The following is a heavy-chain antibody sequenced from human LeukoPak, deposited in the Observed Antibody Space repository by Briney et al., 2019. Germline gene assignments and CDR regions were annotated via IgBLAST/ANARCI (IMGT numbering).Heavy chain of an antibody. J-gene: IGHJ3*02. V-gene: IGHV1-58*02. CDR3: AATPSLRRRAFDI. CDR2: IVVGSGNT. D-gene: IGHD3-10*01. Sequence: GASVKVSCKASGFTFTSSAMQWVRQARGQRLEWIGWIVVGSGNTNYAQKFQERVTITRDMSTSTAYMELSSLRSEDTAVYYCAATPSLRRRAFDIWGQGTMVTVSS. CDR1: GFTFTSSA.